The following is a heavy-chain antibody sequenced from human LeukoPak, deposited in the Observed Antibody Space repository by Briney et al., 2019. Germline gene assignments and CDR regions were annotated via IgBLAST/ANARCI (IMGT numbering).Heavy chain of an antibody. Sequence: GASVKVSRKASGYIVTSYGFSWVRQARGQGLEWMGWISAYNGNTNYAQTLQGRASMTTDTYTSTAYMELTRLRADDTVVYYWARSDSSGYDFDYWGQGALVTVSS. CDR1: GYIVTSYG. V-gene: IGHV1-18*01. CDR2: ISAYNGNT. CDR3: ARSDSSGYDFDY. J-gene: IGHJ4*02. D-gene: IGHD3-22*01.